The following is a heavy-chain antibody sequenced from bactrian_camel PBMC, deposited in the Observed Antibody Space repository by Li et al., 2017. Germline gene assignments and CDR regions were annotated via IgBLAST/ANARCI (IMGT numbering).Heavy chain of an antibody. CDR2: MDGYGHT. V-gene: IGHV3S53*01. Sequence: HVQLVESGGGSVQAERSLRLSCAGFGITYRDPCMGWLREVPGKAREVVASMDGYGHTIYAPAVKGRFTITKDNAKKTSLLQMNSLKPEDTAMYYCAANFGPYCSGPYLARRANFLGQGTQVTVS. J-gene: IGHJ4*01. D-gene: IGHD2*01. CDR1: GITYRDPC.